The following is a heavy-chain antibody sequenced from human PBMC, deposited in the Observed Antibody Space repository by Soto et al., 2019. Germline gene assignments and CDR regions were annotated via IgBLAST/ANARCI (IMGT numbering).Heavy chain of an antibody. V-gene: IGHV4-39*01. CDR3: ARRTTVGNAFDI. Sequence: SETLSLTCTVSGGSISNSIYYWGWIRQPPGNGLEWIGFIYYTGSTYYNPSLKSRVTISVDTSKNQFSLKMSSVTAADTAVFYCARRTTVGNAFDIWGQGTMLTVSS. CDR1: GGSISNSIYY. J-gene: IGHJ3*02. CDR2: IYYTGST. D-gene: IGHD4-17*01.